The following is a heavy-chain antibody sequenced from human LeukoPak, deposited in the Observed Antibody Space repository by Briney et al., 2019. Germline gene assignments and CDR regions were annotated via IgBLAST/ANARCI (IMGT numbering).Heavy chain of an antibody. V-gene: IGHV4-34*01. CDR2: INHSGST. J-gene: IGHJ4*02. D-gene: IGHD1-26*01. Sequence: SETLSLTCAVYGGSFSGYYWSWIRQPPGKGLEWIGEINHSGSTNYDPSLKSRVTISVDTSKNRFSLKLSSVTAADTAVYYCARGKRRAFYFDYWGQGTLVTVSS. CDR1: GGSFSGYY. CDR3: ARGKRRAFYFDY.